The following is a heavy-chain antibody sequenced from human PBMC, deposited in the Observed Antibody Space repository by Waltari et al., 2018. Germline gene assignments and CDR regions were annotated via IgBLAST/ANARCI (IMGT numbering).Heavy chain of an antibody. CDR1: GGSISSSSYY. J-gene: IGHJ4*02. CDR3: ARVSEFEDDY. CDR2: IYYSGST. Sequence: QLQLQESGPGLVKPSETLSLTCTVSGGSISSSSYYWGWIRQPPGKGLEWIGSIYYSGSTYYNPSLKGRVTISVDTSKNQFSLKLSSVTAADTAVYYCARVSEFEDDYWGQGTLVTVSS. D-gene: IGHD1-26*01. V-gene: IGHV4-39*07.